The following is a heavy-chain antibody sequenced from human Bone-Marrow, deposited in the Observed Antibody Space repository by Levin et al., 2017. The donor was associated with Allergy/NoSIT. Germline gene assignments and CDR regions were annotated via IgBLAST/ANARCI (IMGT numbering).Heavy chain of an antibody. Sequence: GGSLRLSCQGSGSTINMYWIAWVRQMPGKGLEWMGSVYPRDSDTKYNPSFQGHFTISADKSTNTAYLQWTSLKASDTATYYCARHRGAAYSDYWGRGTLVTVSS. J-gene: IGHJ4*02. D-gene: IGHD4-11*01. CDR1: GSTINMYW. CDR3: ARHRGAAYSDY. CDR2: VYPRDSDT. V-gene: IGHV5-51*01.